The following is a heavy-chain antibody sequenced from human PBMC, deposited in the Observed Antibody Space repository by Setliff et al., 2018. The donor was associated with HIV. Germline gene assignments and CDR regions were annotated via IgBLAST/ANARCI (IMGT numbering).Heavy chain of an antibody. D-gene: IGHD3-16*01. Sequence: GGSLRLSCAASGFTFDDYGMSWVRQAPGKGLEWVSGINWNGGSTGYADSVKGRFTISRDNAKNSLYLQMNSLRAEDTALYYCAAVPWGHSSLIIDHWGQGTPVTVSS. CDR3: AAVPWGHSSLIIDH. CDR1: GFTFDDYG. V-gene: IGHV3-20*04. CDR2: INWNGGST. J-gene: IGHJ4*02.